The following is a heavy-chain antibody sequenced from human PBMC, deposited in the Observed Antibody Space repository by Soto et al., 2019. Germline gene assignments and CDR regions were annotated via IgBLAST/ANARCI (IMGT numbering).Heavy chain of an antibody. J-gene: IGHJ6*03. CDR3: ARGGISHWAYFYYMDV. D-gene: IGHD2-21*01. Sequence: SETLSLTCVVSGGSLSDYFWSWIRQPPGMALEWIGEINHLGSINYNPSLKSRATMSVDTPKNQFSLTLNSVTAADTATYYCARGGISHWAYFYYMDVWDRGTTVTVSS. CDR1: GGSLSDYF. V-gene: IGHV4-34*01. CDR2: INHLGSI.